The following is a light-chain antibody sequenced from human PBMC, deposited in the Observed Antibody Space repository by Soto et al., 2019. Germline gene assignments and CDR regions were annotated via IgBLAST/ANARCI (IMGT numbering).Light chain of an antibody. J-gene: IGLJ1*01. V-gene: IGLV2-8*01. CDR2: EVN. CDR3: SSYAGSSNV. Sequence: QSALTQPPSASGSPGQSGAISCTGTSSDVGGYNYVSWYQQHPGKAPKLMIYEVNKRPSGVPYRFSGSKSGNTAYLTVSGLQAEDEADYYCSSYAGSSNVFGTGTKLTVL. CDR1: SSDVGGYNY.